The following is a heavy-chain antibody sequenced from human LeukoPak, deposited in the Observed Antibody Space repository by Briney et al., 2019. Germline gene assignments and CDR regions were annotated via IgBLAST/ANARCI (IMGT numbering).Heavy chain of an antibody. CDR1: GFTFSSYS. CDR3: ARVHPSGYSAY. CDR2: ISSSSSTI. J-gene: IGHJ4*02. Sequence: GGSLRLSCAASGFTFSSYSMNWVRQAPGKGLEWVSYISSSSSTIYYADSVKGRFTISRDNAKNSLYLQMNSLRAEDTAVYYCARVHPSGYSAYWGRGTLVTVSS. V-gene: IGHV3-48*04. D-gene: IGHD6-19*01.